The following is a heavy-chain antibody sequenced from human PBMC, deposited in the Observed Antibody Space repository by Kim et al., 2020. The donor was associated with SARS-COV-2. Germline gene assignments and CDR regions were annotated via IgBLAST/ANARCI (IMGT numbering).Heavy chain of an antibody. D-gene: IGHD3-16*01. CDR3: ARDPLWVTPGFEVAAPARGNYGMDV. CDR2: IYSGGST. CDR1: GFTVSSNY. Sequence: GGSLRLSCAASGFTVSSNYMSWVRQAPGKGLEWVSVIYSGGSTYYADSVKGRFTISRDNSKNTLYLQMNSLRAEDTAVYYCARDPLWVTPGFEVAAPARGNYGMDVWGQGTTVTVSS. V-gene: IGHV3-53*01. J-gene: IGHJ6*02.